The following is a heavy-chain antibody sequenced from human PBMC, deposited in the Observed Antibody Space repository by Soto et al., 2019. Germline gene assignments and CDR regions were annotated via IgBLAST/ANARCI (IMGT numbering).Heavy chain of an antibody. J-gene: IGHJ3*02. D-gene: IGHD3-10*01. CDR3: ARGRGVIVRAFDI. V-gene: IGHV3-33*01. CDR2: IWYDGSNK. CDR1: GFTFSSYG. Sequence: QVQLVESGGGVVQPGRSLRLSCAASGFTFSSYGMHWVRQAPGKGLEWVAVIWYDGSNKYYADSVKGRFTISRDNSKNTLYLQMNSLRAEDTAVYYCARGRGVIVRAFDIWGQGTMVTVSS.